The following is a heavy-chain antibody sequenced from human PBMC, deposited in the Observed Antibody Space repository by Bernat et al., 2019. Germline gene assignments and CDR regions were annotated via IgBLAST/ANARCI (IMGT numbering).Heavy chain of an antibody. CDR2: ISGSGVST. D-gene: IGHD6-6*01. CDR1: GFAFSSYA. CDR3: AKDLEQIVRGFDY. J-gene: IGHJ4*02. V-gene: IGHV3-23*01. Sequence: EVQRLESGGGLVQPGGSLRLACAASGFAFSSYAMSWVRQAPGKGMEWVLAISGSGVSTYCADSVKGRFTISRDNSKTTLYLQMNSLRADDTAVYYCAKDLEQIVRGFDYWGQGTLVTVSS.